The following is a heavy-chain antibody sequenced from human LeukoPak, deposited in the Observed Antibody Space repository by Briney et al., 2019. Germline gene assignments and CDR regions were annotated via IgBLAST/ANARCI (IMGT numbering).Heavy chain of an antibody. D-gene: IGHD5-24*01. CDR1: GFKFNSYW. Sequence: GGSLRLSCAVSGFKFNSYWMNWVRQVPGKDLVWVAHINTHGNTANYADSVKGRFTISRDNAKSTLYLQMNSLRAEDTAIYYCVRDNAYTFDYWGHGTLVTVSS. V-gene: IGHV3-74*01. J-gene: IGHJ4*01. CDR2: INTHGNTA. CDR3: VRDNAYTFDY.